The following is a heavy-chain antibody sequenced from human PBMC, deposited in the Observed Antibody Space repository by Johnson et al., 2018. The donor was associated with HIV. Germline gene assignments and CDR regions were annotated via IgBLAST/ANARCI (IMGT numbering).Heavy chain of an antibody. J-gene: IGHJ3*02. D-gene: IGHD1-26*01. V-gene: IGHV3-7*05. CDR2: IKQDGSEK. CDR1: GFTFSSYW. CDR3: ATFGGGSFHAFDI. Sequence: VQLVESRGGLVQPGGSLRLSCAASGFTFSSYWMGWVRQAPGKGLEWVANIKQDGSEKYYVDSLKGRFTISRDNAKNSLYLQMNSLRAEDTAVYYCATFGGGSFHAFDIWGQGTMVTVSS.